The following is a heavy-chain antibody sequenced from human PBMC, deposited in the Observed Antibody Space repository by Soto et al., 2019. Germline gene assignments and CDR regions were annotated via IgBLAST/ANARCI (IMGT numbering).Heavy chain of an antibody. CDR2: ISGSGGST. CDR1: GFTFSSYA. Sequence: HPGGSLRLSCAASGFTFSSYAMSWVRQAPGKGLEWVSAISGSGGSTYYADSVKGRFTISRDNSKNTLYLQMNSLRAEDTAVYYCAKDRLGYCSGGSCFQFDYWGQGTLVTVSS. J-gene: IGHJ4*02. CDR3: AKDRLGYCSGGSCFQFDY. D-gene: IGHD2-15*01. V-gene: IGHV3-23*01.